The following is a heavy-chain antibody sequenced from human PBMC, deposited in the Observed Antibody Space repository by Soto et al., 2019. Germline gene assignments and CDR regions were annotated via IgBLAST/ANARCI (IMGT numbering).Heavy chain of an antibody. V-gene: IGHV3-23*01. D-gene: IGHD3-9*01. J-gene: IGHJ4*02. CDR1: GFTFSSYA. CDR2: ISGSGGST. Sequence: PGGSLRLSCAASGFTFSSYAMSWVRQAPGKGLEWVSAISGSGGSTYYADSVKGRFTISRDNSKNTLYLQMNSLRAEDTAVYYCAKGLYYDILTGYLVYWGQGTLVTVSS. CDR3: AKGLYYDILTGYLVY.